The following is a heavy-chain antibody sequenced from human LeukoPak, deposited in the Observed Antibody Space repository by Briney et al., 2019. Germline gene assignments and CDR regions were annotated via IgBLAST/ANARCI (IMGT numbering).Heavy chain of an antibody. CDR3: ARGVEPPAANTLAY. Sequence: PGGSLRLSCAASGFTVITNDMTWVRQAPGKGLEWVSVLYSDGNTKYADSVQGRFTISRDNSKNTLYLEMNSLGPDNTAVYYCARGVEPPAANTLAYWGQGTLVTVSS. V-gene: IGHV3-53*01. CDR2: LYSDGNT. J-gene: IGHJ4*02. CDR1: GFTVITND. D-gene: IGHD2-2*01.